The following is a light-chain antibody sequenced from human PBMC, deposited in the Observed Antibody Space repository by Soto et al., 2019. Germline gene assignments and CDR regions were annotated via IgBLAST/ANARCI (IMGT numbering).Light chain of an antibody. Sequence: QSVLTQPPSVSGTPGHKVSISCSGSTSNLGGNTVNWYQQLPGTAPKLLIYTNNQRPSGVPDRFSGSKSGTSASLAISGLRSEDEADFYRAAWDDSLNAVVFGGGTKLTVL. CDR1: TSNLGGNT. CDR2: TNN. J-gene: IGLJ2*01. CDR3: AAWDDSLNAVV. V-gene: IGLV1-44*01.